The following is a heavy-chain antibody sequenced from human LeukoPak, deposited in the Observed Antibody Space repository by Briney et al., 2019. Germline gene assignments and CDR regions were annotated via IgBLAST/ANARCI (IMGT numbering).Heavy chain of an antibody. D-gene: IGHD5-24*01. CDR3: VRDNAYTFDY. CDR1: GFKFNSYW. J-gene: IGHJ4*01. Sequence: GGSLRLSCAVSGFKFNSYWMNWVRQVPGKGLVWVAHINTHGNTANYADSVKGRLTISRDNAKSTLYLQMNSLRAEDTAIYYCVRDNAYTFDYWGHGTLVTVSS. CDR2: INTHGNTA. V-gene: IGHV3-74*01.